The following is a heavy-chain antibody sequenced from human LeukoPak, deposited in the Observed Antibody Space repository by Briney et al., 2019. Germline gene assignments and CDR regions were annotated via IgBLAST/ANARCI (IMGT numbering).Heavy chain of an antibody. CDR2: MNPNSGDT. V-gene: IGHV1-8*03. J-gene: IGHJ6*03. CDR1: GYSFSNYD. Sequence: ASVKVSCKASGYSFSNYDINWVRQATGQGLEWMGWMNPNSGDTGYAQKFQGRVTVTRNTSIATAYMELSSLRSEDTAVYYCARGVRGGSGTYYKDRHFYYFMEVWGTGTTVTVSS. D-gene: IGHD3-10*01. CDR3: ARGVRGGSGTYYKDRHFYYFMEV.